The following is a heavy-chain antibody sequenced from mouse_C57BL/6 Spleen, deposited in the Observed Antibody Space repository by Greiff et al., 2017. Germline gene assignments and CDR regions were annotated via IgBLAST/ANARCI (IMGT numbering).Heavy chain of an antibody. J-gene: IGHJ3*01. V-gene: IGHV1-55*01. CDR2: IYPGSGST. CDR3: ACCDYYWAWFAY. D-gene: IGHD1-1*01. Sequence: QVQLQQPGAELVKPGASVKMSCKASGYTFTSYWITWVKQRPGQGLEWIGDIYPGSGSTNYNEKFKSKATLTVDTSSSTAYMQLSSLTSEDSAVYYGACCDYYWAWFAYWGQGTLVTVSA. CDR1: GYTFTSYW.